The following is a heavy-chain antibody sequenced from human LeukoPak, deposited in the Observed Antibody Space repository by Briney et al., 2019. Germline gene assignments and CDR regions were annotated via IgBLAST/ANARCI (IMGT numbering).Heavy chain of an antibody. CDR2: LHPGDSDT. D-gene: IGHD6-19*01. V-gene: IGHV5-51*01. CDR3: ARGDTEVAATADF. CDR1: GYSFTTHW. Sequence: GESLKSSCKASGYSFTTHWIGWVRQLPGKGLEWMGILHPGDSDTRYSPSFQGRVTISADKSISTAYLQWSSLRASDSAMYYCARGDTEVAATADFWGQGTLVTVSS. J-gene: IGHJ4*02.